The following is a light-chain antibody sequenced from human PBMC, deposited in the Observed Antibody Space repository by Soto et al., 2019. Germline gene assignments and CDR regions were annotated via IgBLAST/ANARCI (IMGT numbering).Light chain of an antibody. Sequence: DIQRTQSPSSLSASVGDRVTITCRASQSVSTFVSWFQLKPGKAPQPLIYAASSLQTGVPSRFSGSGSGTDFTLIISSLQPEDFATYYCQQSYNRPLTFGGGTKVDI. CDR1: QSVSTF. CDR2: AAS. J-gene: IGKJ4*01. V-gene: IGKV1-39*01. CDR3: QQSYNRPLT.